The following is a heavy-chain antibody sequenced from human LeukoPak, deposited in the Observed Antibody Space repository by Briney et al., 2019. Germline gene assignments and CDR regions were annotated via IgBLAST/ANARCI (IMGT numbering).Heavy chain of an antibody. J-gene: IGHJ3*02. V-gene: IGHV3-30-3*01. D-gene: IGHD3-10*01. CDR1: GFTFSSYA. CDR2: ISYDGSNK. CDR3: ARASKYYGSGRNAFDI. Sequence: PGGSLRLSCAASGFTFSSYAMHWVRQAPGKGLEWVAVISYDGSNKYYADSVKGRFTISRDNSKNTLYLQMNSLRAEDTAVYYCARASKYYGSGRNAFDIWGQGTMVTVSS.